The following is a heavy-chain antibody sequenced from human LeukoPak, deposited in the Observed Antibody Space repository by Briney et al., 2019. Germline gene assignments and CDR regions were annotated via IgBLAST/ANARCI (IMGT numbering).Heavy chain of an antibody. J-gene: IGHJ4*02. V-gene: IGHV1-3*01. CDR1: GYTFTSYA. CDR2: TNAGNGNT. D-gene: IGHD6-19*01. Sequence: ASVKVSCKASGYTFTSYAMHWVRQAPGQRLEWMGWTNAGNGNTKYSQKFQGRVTITRDTSASTAYMELSSLRSEDTAVYYCARDQRLRYSSGWYEYWGQGTLVTVSS. CDR3: ARDQRLRYSSGWYEY.